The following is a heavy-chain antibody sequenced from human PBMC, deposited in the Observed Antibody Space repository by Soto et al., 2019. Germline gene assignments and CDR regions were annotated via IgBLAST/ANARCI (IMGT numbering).Heavy chain of an antibody. CDR2: IKQDGSEK. J-gene: IGHJ4*02. CDR1: GFTFSSYW. V-gene: IGHV3-7*01. D-gene: IGHD6-13*01. CDR3: ARGSGGSSFDY. Sequence: GGSLRLSCAASGFTFSSYWMSWVRQAPGKGLEWVANIKQDGSEKYYVDSVKGRFTISRDNAKNSLYLQMNSLRAEATAVYYGARGSGGSSFDYWGQGTLVTVSS.